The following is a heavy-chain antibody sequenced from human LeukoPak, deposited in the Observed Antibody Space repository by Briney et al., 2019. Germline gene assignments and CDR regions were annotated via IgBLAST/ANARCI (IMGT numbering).Heavy chain of an antibody. Sequence: ASVKVSCKASGYTFTSYDINWVRQATGQGLEWMGWMNPNSGNTGYAQKFQGRVTITRNTSISTAYMELSSLRSEDTAVYYCARGNDILDWFDPWGQGTLVTVSS. V-gene: IGHV1-8*03. CDR3: ARGNDILDWFDP. CDR1: GYTFTSYD. CDR2: MNPNSGNT. D-gene: IGHD3-9*01. J-gene: IGHJ5*02.